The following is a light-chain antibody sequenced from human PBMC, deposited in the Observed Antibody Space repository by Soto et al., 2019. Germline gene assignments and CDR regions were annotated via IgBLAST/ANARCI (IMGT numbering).Light chain of an antibody. CDR3: QHRSDSWT. V-gene: IGKV3-11*01. Sequence: EIVLTQSPGTLSLSPGERATLSCRASQSVYSHLAWYQQKPGQAPRLLIYDASSRATGIPARFSGSGSGTDFTLTIASLEPEDFAVYYCQHRSDSWTFGQGTKVDIK. CDR1: QSVYSH. CDR2: DAS. J-gene: IGKJ1*01.